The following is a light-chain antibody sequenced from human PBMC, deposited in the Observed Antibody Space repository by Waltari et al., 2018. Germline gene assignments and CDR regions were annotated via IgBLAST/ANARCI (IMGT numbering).Light chain of an antibody. J-gene: IGLJ1*01. CDR2: DDS. V-gene: IGLV3-21*02. CDR1: NIGSKS. CDR3: QVWDKSSDPPYV. Sequence: SLVLTQPPSVSVAPGQTARMTCGGHNIGSKSVHWFQQKPGQAPVVVGYDDSDRPSGIPERFSGSNSGNTATLTISRVEAGDEADYYCQVWDKSSDPPYVFGTGTKVTVL.